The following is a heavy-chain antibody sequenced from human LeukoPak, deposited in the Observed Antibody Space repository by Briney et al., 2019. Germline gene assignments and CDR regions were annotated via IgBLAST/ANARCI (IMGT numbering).Heavy chain of an antibody. CDR1: GGTFSSYA. CDR3: ARAVLGFSYFDY. V-gene: IGHV1-69*13. CDR2: IIPIFGTA. Sequence: SVKVSCKASGGTFSSYAISWVRQAPGQGLEWMGGIIPIFGTANYAQKFQGRVTITADESTSTAYMELSSLRSEDTAVYYCARAVLGFSYFDYWGQGTLVTVSS. J-gene: IGHJ4*02. D-gene: IGHD4/OR15-4a*01.